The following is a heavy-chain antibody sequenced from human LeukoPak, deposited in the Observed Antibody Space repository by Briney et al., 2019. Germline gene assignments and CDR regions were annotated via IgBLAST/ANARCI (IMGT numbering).Heavy chain of an antibody. CDR1: GGTFSSYA. V-gene: IGHV1-69*05. CDR2: IIPIFGTA. CDR3: ARVALKGYSSGYYYNWFDP. D-gene: IGHD3-22*01. Sequence: ASVKVSCKASGGTFSSYAISWVRQAPGRGLEWMGGIIPIFGTANYAQKFQGRVTITTDESTSTAYMELSSLRSEDTAVYYCARVALKGYSSGYYYNWFDPWGQGTLVTVSS. J-gene: IGHJ5*02.